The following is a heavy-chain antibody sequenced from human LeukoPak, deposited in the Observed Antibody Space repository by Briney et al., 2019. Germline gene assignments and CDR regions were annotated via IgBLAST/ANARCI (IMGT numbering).Heavy chain of an antibody. CDR1: GFTFSNYW. J-gene: IGHJ4*02. Sequence: PGGSLRLSCAASGFTFSNYWMSWVRQAPGKGLEWVANIKQDESENYYVDSVKGRFTISRDNAKNSLYLQMNSLRAEDTAVYYCTKGRSNHYWGQGTLVTVST. D-gene: IGHD3-10*01. CDR2: IKQDESEN. CDR3: TKGRSNHY. V-gene: IGHV3-7*01.